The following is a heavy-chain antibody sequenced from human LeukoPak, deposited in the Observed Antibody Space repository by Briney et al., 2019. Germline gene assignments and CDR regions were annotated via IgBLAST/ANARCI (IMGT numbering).Heavy chain of an antibody. CDR3: ARETPVPVDAFDI. CDR2: IYYSGST. V-gene: IGHV4-59*11. J-gene: IGHJ3*02. Sequence: SETLSLTCIVSGGSISSHYWSWIRQPPGKGLEWIGSIYYSGSTNYNPSLKSRVTISVDSSKNQFSLRMNSVTAADTAVYYCARETPVPVDAFDIWGQGTMVTVSS. D-gene: IGHD6-6*01. CDR1: GGSISSHY.